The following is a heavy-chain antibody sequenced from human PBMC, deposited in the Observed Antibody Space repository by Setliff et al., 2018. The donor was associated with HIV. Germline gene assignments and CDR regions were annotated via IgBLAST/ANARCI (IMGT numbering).Heavy chain of an antibody. D-gene: IGHD2-2*01. J-gene: IGHJ6*03. CDR1: GDSFSSYY. CDR2: IYSSGIT. Sequence: KPSETLSLTCTVSGDSFSSYYWSWIRQPAGKGLEWIGHIYSSGITNYNPSLKSRVTMSVDTPKKQFSLKLSSVTAADTAVYYCARDLVVVPAAGHMDSYYMDVWGKGTTVTVS. CDR3: ARDLVVVPAAGHMDSYYMDV. V-gene: IGHV4-4*07.